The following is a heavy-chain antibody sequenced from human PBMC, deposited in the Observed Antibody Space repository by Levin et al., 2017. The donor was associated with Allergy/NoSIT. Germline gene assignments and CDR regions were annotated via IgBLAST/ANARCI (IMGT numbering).Heavy chain of an antibody. CDR1: GFTFSSYS. CDR2: ISSSSSYI. D-gene: IGHD5-12*01. Sequence: PGGSLRLSCAASGFTFSSYSMNWVRQAPGKGLEWVSSISSSSSYIYYADSVKGRFTISRDNAKNSLYLQMNSLRAEDTAVYYCARGKQYSGYVDWFDYWGQGTLVTVSS. V-gene: IGHV3-21*01. J-gene: IGHJ4*02. CDR3: ARGKQYSGYVDWFDY.